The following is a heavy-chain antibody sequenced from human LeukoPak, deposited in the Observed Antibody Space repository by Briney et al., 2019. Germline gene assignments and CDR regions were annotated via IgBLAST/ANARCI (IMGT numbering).Heavy chain of an antibody. D-gene: IGHD2-2*01. V-gene: IGHV3-74*01. Sequence: PGGYLSLSWAASGFTFRSHWMHWVRQAPGKGMVWGSRSNSDGSSTNYADSVKGRFTISRDNAKNTLYLQMNSLRAEDTAVYYCASVPVRAIDPIAFWGQGTLVTVSS. CDR3: ASVPVRAIDPIAF. J-gene: IGHJ1*01. CDR1: GFTFRSHW. CDR2: SNSDGSST.